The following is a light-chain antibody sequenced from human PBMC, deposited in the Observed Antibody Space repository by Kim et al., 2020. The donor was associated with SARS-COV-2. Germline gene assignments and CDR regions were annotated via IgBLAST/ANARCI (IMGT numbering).Light chain of an antibody. CDR2: EVS. J-gene: IGLJ2*01. CDR3: CSYAGSSTLV. V-gene: IGLV2-23*02. CDR1: SSDVGSYNL. Sequence: GQSITISCTGTSSDVGSYNLVSWYQQHPGKAPKLMIYEVSKRPSGVSNRLSGSKSGNTASLTISGLQAEDEADYYCCSYAGSSTLVFGGGTQLTVL.